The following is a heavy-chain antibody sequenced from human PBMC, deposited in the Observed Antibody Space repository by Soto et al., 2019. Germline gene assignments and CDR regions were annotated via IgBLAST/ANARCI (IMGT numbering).Heavy chain of an antibody. CDR2: INPGYPAGRST. D-gene: IGHD2-15*01. V-gene: IGHV1-46*01. Sequence: QVQLVPSGAEVKTPGASVKVSCKASGYTLTTFFMHWVRQAPGQGLEWMGVINPGYPAGRSTTYAQKFPGRGTMTTETSTSTVYMELGRLRSDDTAVYYCGMEAIVAGAITGMDAWGQGTAVTVSS. CDR1: GYTLTTFF. J-gene: IGHJ6*02. CDR3: GMEAIVAGAITGMDA.